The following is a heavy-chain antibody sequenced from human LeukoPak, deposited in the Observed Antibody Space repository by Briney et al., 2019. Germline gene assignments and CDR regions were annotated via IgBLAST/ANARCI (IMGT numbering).Heavy chain of an antibody. Sequence: SETLSLTCNVSGASVNNYYWSWIRQSPGQGLEWIGYVYPSGSSDHSPSLKSRVAIFADTSKNQISLRLTSVAAADTAVYYCARQSCTTDGCSPYDAFDVWGPGTMVTVSS. D-gene: IGHD2-8*01. CDR2: VYPSGSS. CDR1: GASVNNYY. V-gene: IGHV4-4*08. CDR3: ARQSCTTDGCSPYDAFDV. J-gene: IGHJ3*01.